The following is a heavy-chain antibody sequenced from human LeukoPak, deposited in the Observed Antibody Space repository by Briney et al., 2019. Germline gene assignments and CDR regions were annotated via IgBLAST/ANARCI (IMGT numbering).Heavy chain of an antibody. D-gene: IGHD2-15*01. CDR3: ATGWKLDY. Sequence: SETLSLTCAVYGGSFSGYYWSWIRQPPGKGLEWIGEINHSGSTNYNPSLKRRVTISVDTSKNQFSLKLSSVTAADTAVYYCATGWKLDYWGQGTLVTVSS. CDR1: GGSFSGYY. CDR2: INHSGST. J-gene: IGHJ4*02. V-gene: IGHV4-34*01.